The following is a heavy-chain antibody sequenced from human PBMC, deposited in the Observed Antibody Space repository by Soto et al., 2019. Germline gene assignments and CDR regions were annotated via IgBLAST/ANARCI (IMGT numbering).Heavy chain of an antibody. Sequence: VQLVESGGGLVQPGGSLRLSCAASGFTFSSYWMHWVRQAPGKGLAWVSRINSDGSSTSYADSVKGRFTISRDNAKNTLYLQMNSLRAEDTAVYYCVRTSLVVAAATREDYWGQGTLVTVSS. J-gene: IGHJ4*02. D-gene: IGHD2-15*01. CDR2: INSDGSST. CDR1: GFTFSSYW. CDR3: VRTSLVVAAATREDY. V-gene: IGHV3-74*01.